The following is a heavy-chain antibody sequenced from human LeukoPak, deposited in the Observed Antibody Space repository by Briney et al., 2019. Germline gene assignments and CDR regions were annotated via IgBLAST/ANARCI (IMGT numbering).Heavy chain of an antibody. Sequence: SETLSLTCAVYGGSFSGYYWSWIRQPPGKGLEWIGEINHSGSTNYNPSLKSRVTISVDTSKNQFSLKLSSVTAADTAVYYCARHFYRVYCSSTSCPYNWFDPWGQGTLVTVSS. CDR1: GGSFSGYY. CDR3: ARHFYRVYCSSTSCPYNWFDP. CDR2: INHSGST. D-gene: IGHD2-2*01. V-gene: IGHV4-34*01. J-gene: IGHJ5*02.